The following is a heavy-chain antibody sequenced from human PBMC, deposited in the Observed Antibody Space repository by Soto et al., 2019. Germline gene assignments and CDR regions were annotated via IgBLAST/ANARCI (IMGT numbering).Heavy chain of an antibody. J-gene: IGHJ6*02. CDR2: ISYDGSNK. Sequence: QVQLVESGGGVVQPGRSLRLSCAASGFTFSSYGMHWVRQAPGKGLEWVAVISYDGSNKYYADSVKGRFTISRDNSKNTLYLQMNSLRAEDTAVYYCAKDGQSVDTAMAPGYYYGMDVWGQGTTVTVSS. V-gene: IGHV3-30*18. CDR1: GFTFSSYG. CDR3: AKDGQSVDTAMAPGYYYGMDV. D-gene: IGHD5-18*01.